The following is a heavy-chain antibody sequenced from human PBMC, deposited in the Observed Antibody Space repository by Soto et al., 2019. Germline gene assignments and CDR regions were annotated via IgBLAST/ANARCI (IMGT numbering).Heavy chain of an antibody. Sequence: SETLSLTCTVSGGSISSGDYYWSWIRQPPGKGLEWIGYIYYSGSTYYNPSLKSRVTISADTSKNQFSLKLSSVTAADTAVYYCARDDRYDRDAFDIWGPGTMVTVSS. CDR3: ARDDRYDRDAFDI. J-gene: IGHJ3*02. D-gene: IGHD3-22*01. V-gene: IGHV4-30-4*01. CDR2: IYYSGST. CDR1: GGSISSGDYY.